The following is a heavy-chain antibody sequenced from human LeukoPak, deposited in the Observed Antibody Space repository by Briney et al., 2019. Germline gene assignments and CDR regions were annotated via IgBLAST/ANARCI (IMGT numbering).Heavy chain of an antibody. J-gene: IGHJ5*02. CDR2: IYSGGST. V-gene: IGHV3-53*01. Sequence: GGSLRLSCAASGFTVSSNYMSWVRQAPGKGLEWVSVIYSGGSTYYADSVKGRFTISRDNSKNTLYLQMNSLRAEDTAVYYRARDGGSGWYDWFDPWGQGTLVTVSS. CDR1: GFTVSSNY. CDR3: ARDGGSGWYDWFDP. D-gene: IGHD6-19*01.